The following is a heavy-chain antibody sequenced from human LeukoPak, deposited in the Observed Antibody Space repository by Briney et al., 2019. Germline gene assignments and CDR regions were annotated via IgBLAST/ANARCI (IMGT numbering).Heavy chain of an antibody. Sequence: GESLKISCKGFGYRFTSYWISWVCQMPGKGLEWMGIIYPGDSDTRYSPSFQGQVTISADKSISTAYLQWSSLKASDTAMYYCARLARGEALYYFDYWGQGTLVTVSS. CDR1: GYRFTSYW. CDR3: ARLARGEALYYFDY. V-gene: IGHV5-51*01. CDR2: IYPGDSDT. D-gene: IGHD7-27*01. J-gene: IGHJ4*02.